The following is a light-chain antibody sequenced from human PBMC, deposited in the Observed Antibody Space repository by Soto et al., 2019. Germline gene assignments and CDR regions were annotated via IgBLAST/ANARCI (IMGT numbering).Light chain of an antibody. Sequence: QSVLTQPPSVSGAPGQRVTISCTGSSSNIGAGYDVHWYQQLPGTAPTLLIYRNSNRPSGVPDRVSGSKSGTSASLAITGLQAEDEADYYCQSYDSSLSGSVFGGGTKLTVL. V-gene: IGLV1-40*01. J-gene: IGLJ3*02. CDR2: RNS. CDR1: SSNIGAGYD. CDR3: QSYDSSLSGSV.